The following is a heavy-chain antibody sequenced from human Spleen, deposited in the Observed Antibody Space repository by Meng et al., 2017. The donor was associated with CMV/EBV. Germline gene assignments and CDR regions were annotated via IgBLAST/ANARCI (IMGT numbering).Heavy chain of an antibody. CDR2: INHSGST. CDR1: GGSFSGYY. Sequence: GSLRLSCAVYGGSFSGYYWSWIRQPPGKGLEWIGEINHSGSTNYNPSLKSRVTISVDTSKNQFSLKLSSVTAADTAMYYCARIQGVAAAGYYFDYWGQGTLVTVSS. CDR3: ARIQGVAAAGYYFDY. V-gene: IGHV4-34*01. D-gene: IGHD6-13*01. J-gene: IGHJ4*02.